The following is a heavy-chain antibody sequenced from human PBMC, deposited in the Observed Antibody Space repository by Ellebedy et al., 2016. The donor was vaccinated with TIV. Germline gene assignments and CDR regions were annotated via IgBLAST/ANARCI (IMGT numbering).Heavy chain of an antibody. J-gene: IGHJ3*02. V-gene: IGHV1-69*04. CDR1: GGTFSSYA. D-gene: IGHD3-22*01. Sequence: SVKVSXKASGGTFSSYAISWVRQAPGQGLEWMGRIIPILGIANYAQKFQGRVTITADKSTSTAYMELSSLRSEDTAVYYCAREWGARITMIVVLSSRAFDIWGQGTMVTVSS. CDR2: IIPILGIA. CDR3: AREWGARITMIVVLSSRAFDI.